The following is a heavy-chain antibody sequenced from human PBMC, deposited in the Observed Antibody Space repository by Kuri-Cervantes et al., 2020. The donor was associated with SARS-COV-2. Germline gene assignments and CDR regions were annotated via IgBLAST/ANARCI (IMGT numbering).Heavy chain of an antibody. J-gene: IGHJ4*02. D-gene: IGHD3-3*01. V-gene: IGHV4-30-4*01. Sequence: SETLSLTCTVSGGSISSGDYYWSWIRQPPGKGLEWIGYIYYSGSTYYNPSLKSRVTISVDTSKNQFSLKLSSVTAADTAVYYCARGNKRHTIFGVVIVGHDRVYFDYWGQGTLVTVSS. CDR2: IYYSGST. CDR3: ARGNKRHTIFGVVIVGHDRVYFDY. CDR1: GGSISSGDYY.